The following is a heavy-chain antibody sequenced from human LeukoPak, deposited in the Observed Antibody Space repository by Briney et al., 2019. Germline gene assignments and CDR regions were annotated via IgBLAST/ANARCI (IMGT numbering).Heavy chain of an antibody. CDR1: GGSISSSSYY. D-gene: IGHD1-14*01. CDR2: IYHSGST. V-gene: IGHV4-39*07. J-gene: IGHJ6*03. CDR3: ERDRKYYYHMDV. Sequence: PSETLSLTCTVSGGSISSSSYYWAWIRQPPGRGLEWIGTIYHSGSTYYNPSLKTRVTISVDTSKNQFSLNLTSLTAADTAVYYCERDRKYYYHMDVWGKGTTVTVSS.